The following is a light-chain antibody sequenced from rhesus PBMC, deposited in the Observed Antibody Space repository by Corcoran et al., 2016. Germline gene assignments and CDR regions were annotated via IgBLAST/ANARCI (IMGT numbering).Light chain of an antibody. CDR1: QSLLDSEDGNTY. V-gene: IGKV2-104*02. CDR2: EVS. Sequence: DIVMTQTQLSLPVTPGEPASISCRSSQSLLDSEDGNTYLDWYLQKPGQSPQLLIYEVSNRASGVPARFRGSGSDIDFTLKISRVEAEDVGIYYCMQGIEFPPWTFGQGTKVEIK. CDR3: MQGIEFPPWT. J-gene: IGKJ1*01.